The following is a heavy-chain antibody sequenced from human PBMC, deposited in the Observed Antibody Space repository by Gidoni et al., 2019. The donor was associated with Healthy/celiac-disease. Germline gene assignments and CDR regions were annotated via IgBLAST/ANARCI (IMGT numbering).Heavy chain of an antibody. CDR1: GFTFRSYS. CDR3: ARETYDSSGYYPGRSP. J-gene: IGHJ4*02. Sequence: EVQLVESGGGLVQPGGSLRLSCAASGFTFRSYSMNWVRQAPGKGLEWVSYISSSSSTIYYADSVKGRFTISRDNAKNSLYLQMNSLRAEDTAVYYCARETYDSSGYYPGRSPWGQGTLVTVSS. CDR2: ISSSSSTI. D-gene: IGHD3-22*01. V-gene: IGHV3-48*04.